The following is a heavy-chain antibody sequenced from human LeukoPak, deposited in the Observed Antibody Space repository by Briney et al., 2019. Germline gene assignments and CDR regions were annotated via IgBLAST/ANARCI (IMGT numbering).Heavy chain of an antibody. CDR3: AMSTVGVPAAVDY. Sequence: SETLSLTCAVYGGSFSGYYWSWIRQPPGKGLEWIGEINRSGSTNYNPSLKSRVTISVDTSKNQFSLKLSSVTAADTAVYYCAMSTVGVPAAVDYWGQGTLVTVSS. CDR2: INRSGST. V-gene: IGHV4-34*01. CDR1: GGSFSGYY. D-gene: IGHD2-2*01. J-gene: IGHJ4*02.